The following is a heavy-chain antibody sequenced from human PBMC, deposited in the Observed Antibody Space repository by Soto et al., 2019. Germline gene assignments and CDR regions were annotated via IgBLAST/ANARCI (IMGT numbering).Heavy chain of an antibody. CDR3: ARRDSSGWYGPYYGMDV. J-gene: IGHJ6*02. D-gene: IGHD6-19*01. V-gene: IGHV1-69*13. CDR2: IIPIFGTA. CDR1: GGTFSSYA. Sequence: SVKVSCKASGGTFSSYAISWVRQAPGQGLEWMGGIIPIFGTANYAQKFQGRVTITADESTCTAYMELSSLRSEDTAVYYCARRDSSGWYGPYYGMDVWGQGTTVTVSS.